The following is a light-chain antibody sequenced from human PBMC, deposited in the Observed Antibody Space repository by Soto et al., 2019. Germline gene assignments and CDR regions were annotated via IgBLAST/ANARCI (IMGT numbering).Light chain of an antibody. J-gene: IGKJ2*01. CDR1: QTISSW. CDR2: KAS. CDR3: QQYNSYPYS. Sequence: DIQMTQSPSTLSASVGDRVTITCRASQTISSWLAWYQQKPGKAPKLLIYKASSLESGVPSGYSGRGSGTEFTLTISSLQPDDFATYYCQQYNSYPYSFGQRTKLEIK. V-gene: IGKV1-5*03.